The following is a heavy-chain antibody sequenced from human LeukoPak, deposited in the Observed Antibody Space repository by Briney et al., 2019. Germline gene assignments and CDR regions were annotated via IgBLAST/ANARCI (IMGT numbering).Heavy chain of an antibody. CDR2: IIPIFGTA. Sequence: ASVKVSCKASGGTFSSYAISWVRQAPGQGLEWMGGIIPIFGTANCAQKFQGRVTITADESTSTAYMELSSLRSEDTAVYYCARGQAAKPNYYYMDVWGKGTTVTVSS. D-gene: IGHD2-2*01. J-gene: IGHJ6*03. CDR1: GGTFSSYA. CDR3: ARGQAAKPNYYYMDV. V-gene: IGHV1-69*01.